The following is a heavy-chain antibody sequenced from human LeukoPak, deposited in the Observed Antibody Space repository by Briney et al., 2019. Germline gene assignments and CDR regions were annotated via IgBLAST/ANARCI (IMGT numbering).Heavy chain of an antibody. Sequence: SVKVSCKASGGTFSSYAISWVRQAPGQGLEWMGGIIPIFGTANYAQKFQGRVTITADESTSTAYMELSSLRSEDTAVYYCARAPGYCSSTSCHTPDYWGQGTLVTVSS. CDR1: GGTFSSYA. CDR3: ARAPGYCSSTSCHTPDY. D-gene: IGHD2-2*02. J-gene: IGHJ4*02. CDR2: IIPIFGTA. V-gene: IGHV1-69*13.